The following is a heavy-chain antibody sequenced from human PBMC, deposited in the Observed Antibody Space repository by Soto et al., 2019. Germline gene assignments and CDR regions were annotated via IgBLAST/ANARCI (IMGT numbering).Heavy chain of an antibody. CDR3: ARGRFISKGYDNGWYIAL. CDR1: RYPFTSYH. D-gene: IGHD6-19*01. Sequence: QVQLVQSGAEVKKPGASVKVSCKPSRYPFTSYHVNWVRQAPGQGLEWMGWMNPDSGSTDYALKFQGRLTMTRNTSISTAYLELRSLTSEDTAIYYCARGRFISKGYDNGWYIALWGQGTQVIVSS. V-gene: IGHV1-8*01. J-gene: IGHJ5*02. CDR2: MNPDSGST.